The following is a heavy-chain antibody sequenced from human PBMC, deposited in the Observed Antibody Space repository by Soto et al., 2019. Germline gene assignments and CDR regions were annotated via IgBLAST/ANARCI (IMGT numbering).Heavy chain of an antibody. CDR3: ARASATIAAAAIYDY. J-gene: IGHJ4*02. V-gene: IGHV4-4*02. D-gene: IGHD6-13*01. CDR2: IYQSGST. Sequence: QVQLQESGPGLVKPSGTLSLTCAVSGGAISSSKWWSWVRQPPGKGLEWIGEIYQSGSTNYNPSLRSRVRMTVDKSINQFSRKLSSVRAEVTAVYYCARASATIAAAAIYDYWGQGTLVTVSS. CDR1: GGAISSSKW.